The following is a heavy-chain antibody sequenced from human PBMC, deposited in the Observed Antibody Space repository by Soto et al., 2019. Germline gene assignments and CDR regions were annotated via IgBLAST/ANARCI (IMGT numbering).Heavy chain of an antibody. Sequence: GGSLRLSCAASGFTFSSYSMNWVRQAPGKGLEWVSYISSSSSTIYYADSVKGRFTISRDNAKNSLYLQMNSLRAEDTAVYYCARCVRGYSGYDYYFDYWGQGTLVTVSS. J-gene: IGHJ4*02. V-gene: IGHV3-48*01. D-gene: IGHD5-12*01. CDR3: ARCVRGYSGYDYYFDY. CDR1: GFTFSSYS. CDR2: ISSSSSTI.